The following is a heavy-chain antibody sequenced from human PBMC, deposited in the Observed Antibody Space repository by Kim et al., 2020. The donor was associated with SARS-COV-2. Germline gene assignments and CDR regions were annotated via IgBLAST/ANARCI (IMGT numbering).Heavy chain of an antibody. CDR1: GFTFSSYW. CDR3: ARDRSGDYYYGMDV. J-gene: IGHJ6*02. Sequence: GGSLRLSCAASGFTFSSYWMSWVRQAPGKGLEWVANIKQDGSEKYYVDSVKGRFTISRDNAKNSLYLQMNSLRAEDTAVHYCARDRSGDYYYGMDVWGQGTTVTVSS. CDR2: IKQDGSEK. D-gene: IGHD1-26*01. V-gene: IGHV3-7*01.